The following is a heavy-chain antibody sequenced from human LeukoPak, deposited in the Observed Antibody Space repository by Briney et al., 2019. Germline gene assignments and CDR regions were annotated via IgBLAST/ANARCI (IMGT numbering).Heavy chain of an antibody. CDR1: GYTFTCYY. D-gene: IGHD3-22*01. CDR3: ARDWSITHYYDSSGSYYFDY. J-gene: IGHJ4*02. Sequence: ASVKVSCKASGYTFTCYYMHWVRQAPGQGLEWMGWINPNSGGTNYAQKFQGRVTMTRDTSISTAYMELSRLRSDDTAVYYCARDWSITHYYDSSGSYYFDYWGQGTLVTVSS. CDR2: INPNSGGT. V-gene: IGHV1-2*02.